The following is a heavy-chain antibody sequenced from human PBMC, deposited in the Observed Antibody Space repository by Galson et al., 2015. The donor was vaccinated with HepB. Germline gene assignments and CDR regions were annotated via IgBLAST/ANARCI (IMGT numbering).Heavy chain of an antibody. J-gene: IGHJ5*02. V-gene: IGHV5-51*01. D-gene: IGHD6-19*01. CDR3: ARKTGYSGGVDSGWFDP. CDR1: GYTFTSYW. Sequence: QSGAEVKKPGESLKISCKASGYTFTSYWIGWVRQMPGKGLEWMGFIYPGDSDTKYSPSLQGQVTISADKSITTAYLQWSSLKASDTAMYYCARKTGYSGGVDSGWFDPWGQGTLVTVSS. CDR2: IYPGDSDT.